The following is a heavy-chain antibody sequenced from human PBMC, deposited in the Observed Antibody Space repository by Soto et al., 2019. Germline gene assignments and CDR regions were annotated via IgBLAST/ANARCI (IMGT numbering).Heavy chain of an antibody. D-gene: IGHD2-15*01. V-gene: IGHV4-30-4*01. Sequence: SETLSLTCTVSGGSISSGNYYWSWIRQPPGKGLEWIGFISYSGTTHYSASLRSRVSISVDTSKNQFSLDLSSVTAADTAVYYCARRIVILAADYGMDVWGQGTTVTVSS. CDR2: ISYSGTT. CDR1: GGSISSGNYY. CDR3: ARRIVILAADYGMDV. J-gene: IGHJ6*02.